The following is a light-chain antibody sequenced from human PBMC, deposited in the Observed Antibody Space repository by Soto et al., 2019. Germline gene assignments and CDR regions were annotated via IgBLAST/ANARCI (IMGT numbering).Light chain of an antibody. V-gene: IGLV2-14*03. CDR3: SSYTSSNTYV. J-gene: IGLJ1*01. CDR1: SVDVGGFEY. CDR2: DVN. Sequence: QSVLTQPASVSGSPGQSIAISCTGTSVDVGGFEYVSWYQQHPGKVPKLMIYDVNNRPSGVSNRFSGSKSGNTASLTISGLQAEDEADYFCSSYTSSNTYVFGNGTKVTVL.